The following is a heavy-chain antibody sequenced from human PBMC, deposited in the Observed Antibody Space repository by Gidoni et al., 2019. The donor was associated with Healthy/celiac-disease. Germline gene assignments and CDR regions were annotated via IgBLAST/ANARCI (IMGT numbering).Heavy chain of an antibody. CDR1: GYTFTSYD. CDR3: ARYYYDSSGYYGYYYYYYMDV. CDR2: MNPNSGNT. V-gene: IGHV1-8*01. J-gene: IGHJ6*03. Sequence: QVQLVQSGAEVKKPGASVKVSCKASGYTFTSYDITWVRQATGQGLEWMGWMNPNSGNTGYAHKFQGRVTMTRNTPISTAYMELSSLRSEDTAVYYCARYYYDSSGYYGYYYYYYMDVWGKGTTVTVSS. D-gene: IGHD3-22*01.